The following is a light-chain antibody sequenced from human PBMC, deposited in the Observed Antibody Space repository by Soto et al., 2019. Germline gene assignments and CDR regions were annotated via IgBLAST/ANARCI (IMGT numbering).Light chain of an antibody. Sequence: QSVLTQPASVSGSPGQSITISCTGTSSDVGSYNLVSWYQQHPGKAPKLMIYEVSKRPSGVSNRFSGSKSGNTASLTISGLQAEDEAAYYCCSHAGSSTYVFGTGTKVTVL. CDR3: CSHAGSSTYV. CDR2: EVS. CDR1: SSDVGSYNL. V-gene: IGLV2-23*02. J-gene: IGLJ1*01.